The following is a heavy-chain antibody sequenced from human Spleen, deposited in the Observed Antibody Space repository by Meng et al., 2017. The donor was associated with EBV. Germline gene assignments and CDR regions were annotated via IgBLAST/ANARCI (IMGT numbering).Heavy chain of an antibody. CDR1: HYTFTDYH. CDR3: ARDGPGYGYFDF. Sequence: QVPLVQSGGEEKRPGASVKVSFKTSHYTFTDYHINWVRQAPGQGLEWMGCISTFNGGTKFAERFRGRLSMTTDTSTATAYMELRSLRSDDTAVYFCARDGPGYGYFDFWGQGSLVTVFS. D-gene: IGHD1-1*01. J-gene: IGHJ4*02. V-gene: IGHV1-18*01. CDR2: ISTFNGGT.